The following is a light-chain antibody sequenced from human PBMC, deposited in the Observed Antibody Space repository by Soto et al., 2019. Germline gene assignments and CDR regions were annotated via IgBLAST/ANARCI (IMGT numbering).Light chain of an antibody. CDR3: SAWDDSLNGVV. J-gene: IGLJ3*02. CDR1: SSNIGSNT. CDR2: SNN. Sequence: QSVLTQPPSASGTPGQRVTISCSGSSSNIGSNTINWYQQFPGTAPKLVIYSNNERPSGVPDRFSGSKSGTSASLAIGGLQSEDEADYYCSAWDDSLNGVVFGGGTKVTVL. V-gene: IGLV1-44*01.